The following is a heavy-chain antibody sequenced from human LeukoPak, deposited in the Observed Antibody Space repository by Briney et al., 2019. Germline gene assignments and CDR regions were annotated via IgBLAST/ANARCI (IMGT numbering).Heavy chain of an antibody. CDR3: AKGNIYYYDSSGYYPMDGSEYFQH. D-gene: IGHD3-22*01. CDR1: GFTFSSYG. Sequence: GGSLGLSCAASGFTFSSYGMHWVRQAPGKGLEWVAVISYDGSNKYYADSVKGRFTISRDNSKNTLYLQMNSLRAEDTAVYYCAKGNIYYYDSSGYYPMDGSEYFQHWGQGTLVTVSS. CDR2: ISYDGSNK. V-gene: IGHV3-30*18. J-gene: IGHJ1*01.